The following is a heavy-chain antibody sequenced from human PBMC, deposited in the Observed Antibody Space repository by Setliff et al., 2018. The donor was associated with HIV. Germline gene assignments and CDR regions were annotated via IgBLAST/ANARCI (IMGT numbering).Heavy chain of an antibody. D-gene: IGHD3-22*01. CDR1: GGTFSSYA. V-gene: IGHV1-69*13. J-gene: IGHJ5*02. CDR2: IIPIFGTA. CDR3: ARGYYDSSGYSEHNWFDP. Sequence: GASVKVSCKASGGTFSSYAISWVRQAPGQGLEWMGGIIPIFGTADYAQKFQGRVTITADESTSTAYMELSILRSEDTAVYYCARGYYDSSGYSEHNWFDPWGQGTLVTVSS.